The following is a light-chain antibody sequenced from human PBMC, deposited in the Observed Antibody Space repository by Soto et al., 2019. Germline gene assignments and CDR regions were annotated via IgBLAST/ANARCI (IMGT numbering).Light chain of an antibody. Sequence: EIVLTQSPGTLSLYPGESATLSCRASQSVTSSYIAWYQQKPGQAPRLLIYDASNRATGIPARFSGSGPGTDFTLTISSLEPEDFAVYYCQQRSNWPALTFGGGTKVDIK. CDR2: DAS. CDR1: QSVTSSY. J-gene: IGKJ4*01. V-gene: IGKV3D-11*02. CDR3: QQRSNWPALT.